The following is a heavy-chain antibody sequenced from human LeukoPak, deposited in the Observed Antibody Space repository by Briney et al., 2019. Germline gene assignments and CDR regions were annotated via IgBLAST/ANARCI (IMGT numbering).Heavy chain of an antibody. CDR1: GFMFSSYA. V-gene: IGHV3-74*01. CDR2: INSDGSGT. CDR3: TRADYGGKSAFDY. Sequence: GSPRLSCAASGFMFSSYAISWVRQAPGKGLVWVSRINSDGSGTGYADSVKGRFTISRDNAKNTLYLQMNSLRAEDTAVYYCTRADYGGKSAFDYWGQGTLVTVSS. D-gene: IGHD4-23*01. J-gene: IGHJ4*02.